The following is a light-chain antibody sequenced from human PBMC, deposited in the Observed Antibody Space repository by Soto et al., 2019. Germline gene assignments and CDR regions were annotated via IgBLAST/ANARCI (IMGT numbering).Light chain of an antibody. CDR1: SSDVGSYNL. J-gene: IGLJ3*02. Sequence: SVLTQPASVSGSPGQSITISCTGSSSDVGSYNLGSWYQQHPGKAPKLMISEGNKRPSGISNRFSGSKSGNTASLTISGLQAEDEADYYCCSFATSGIWVFGGWTKLTVL. CDR3: CSFATSGIWV. CDR2: EGN. V-gene: IGLV2-23*01.